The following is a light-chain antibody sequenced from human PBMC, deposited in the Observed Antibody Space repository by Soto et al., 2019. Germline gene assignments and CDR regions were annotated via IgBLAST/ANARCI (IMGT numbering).Light chain of an antibody. CDR1: QSLSSN. CDR3: QQYNTWPT. V-gene: IGKV3-15*01. J-gene: IGKJ3*01. CDR2: GTS. Sequence: EIVMTQSPAALSVSPGERATLSCRASQSLSSNLAWYQQKPGQAPRLLIYGTSTRPTGIPARFSGSGSGTEYTLTINSLQSEDFALYYCQQYNTWPTFGPGTKVDL.